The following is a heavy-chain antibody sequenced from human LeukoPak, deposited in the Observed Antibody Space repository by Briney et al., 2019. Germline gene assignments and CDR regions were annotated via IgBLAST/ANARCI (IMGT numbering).Heavy chain of an antibody. V-gene: IGHV3-7*01. J-gene: IGHJ4*02. CDR3: ARDLGMSAHTYGDY. CDR1: GFTFSNYW. D-gene: IGHD5-18*01. Sequence: GGPLRLSCAASGFTFSNYWMSWVRQAPGKGLEWVANIKEDGSEKYYVDSVKGRFTISRDNAKNSLYLQMNSLRAEDTAVYYCARDLGMSAHTYGDYWGQGTLVTVSS. CDR2: IKEDGSEK.